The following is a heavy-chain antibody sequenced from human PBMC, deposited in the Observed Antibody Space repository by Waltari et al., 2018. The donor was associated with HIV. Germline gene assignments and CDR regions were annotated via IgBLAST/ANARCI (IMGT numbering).Heavy chain of an antibody. CDR1: GFTFSSYA. CDR2: ISGSGGST. Sequence: VHGGGSLRLPCSASGFTFSSYAMSWVRQAPGKGLEWVLAISGSGGSTYYADSVKGRFTISRDNSKNTLYLQMNSLRAEDTAVYYCAQLYSSGWSPLYYFDYWGQGTLVTVSS. D-gene: IGHD6-19*01. CDR3: AQLYSSGWSPLYYFDY. V-gene: IGHV3-23*01. J-gene: IGHJ4*02.